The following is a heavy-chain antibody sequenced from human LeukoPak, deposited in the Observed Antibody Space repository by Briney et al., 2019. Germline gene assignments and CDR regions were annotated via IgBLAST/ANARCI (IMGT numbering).Heavy chain of an antibody. CDR1: GFTFSSYS. D-gene: IGHD2-2*02. CDR3: ARVYHCSSTSCYTSVSD. Sequence: GGSLRLSCAASGFTFSSYSMNWVRQAPGKGLEWVSSSSSSSSYIYYADSVKGRFTISRDDAKNSLYLQMNSLRAEDTAVYYCARVYHCSSTSCYTSVSDWGQGTLVTVSS. V-gene: IGHV3-21*01. CDR2: SSSSSSYI. J-gene: IGHJ4*02.